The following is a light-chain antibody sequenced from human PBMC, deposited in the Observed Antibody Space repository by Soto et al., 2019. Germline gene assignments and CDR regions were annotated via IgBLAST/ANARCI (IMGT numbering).Light chain of an antibody. J-gene: IGKJ1*01. V-gene: IGKV3-15*01. CDR3: QQYADWPRT. CDR2: GAS. Sequence: EIVLTHSPSTLSLSPVERAAVACRASQSVSSNLAWYQQKPGQAPRLLIYGASTRATGIPARFSGSGSGTEFTLTISSLQSGDFAVYYCQQYADWPRTFGQGTKVDIK. CDR1: QSVSSN.